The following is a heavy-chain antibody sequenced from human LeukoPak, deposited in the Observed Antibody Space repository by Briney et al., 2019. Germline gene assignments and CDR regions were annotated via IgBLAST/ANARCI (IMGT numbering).Heavy chain of an antibody. CDR2: IYSGGNT. D-gene: IGHD1-1*01. V-gene: IGHV3-53*01. J-gene: IGHJ4*02. CDR1: GFIVSSNY. Sequence: GGSLRLSCAASGFIVSSNYMGWVRQAPGKGLEYVSVIYSGGNTYYGGSVKGRFTISRDNSKNTIYLQMNSLRTEDTAVFYCARLVATTGRLYFDYWGQGNLVTVSS. CDR3: ARLVATTGRLYFDY.